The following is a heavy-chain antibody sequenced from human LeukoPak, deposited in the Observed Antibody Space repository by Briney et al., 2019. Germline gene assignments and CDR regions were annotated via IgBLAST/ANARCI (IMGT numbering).Heavy chain of an antibody. J-gene: IGHJ4*02. Sequence: SETLSLTCTVSGGSISSSSYYWGWIRQPPGKGLEWIGSICYSGSTYCNPSLKSRVTISVDTSKNQFSLKLSSVTAADTAVYYCASRSTSVMITFGGVIGFDYWGQGTLVTVSS. CDR1: GGSISSSSYY. CDR2: ICYSGST. V-gene: IGHV4-39*01. CDR3: ASRSTSVMITFGGVIGFDY. D-gene: IGHD3-16*02.